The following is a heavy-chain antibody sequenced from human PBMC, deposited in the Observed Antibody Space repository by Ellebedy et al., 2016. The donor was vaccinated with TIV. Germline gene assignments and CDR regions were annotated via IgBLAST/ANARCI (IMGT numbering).Heavy chain of an antibody. CDR3: ARRDGYEYYFDY. J-gene: IGHJ4*02. CDR1: GGSISSGGYY. V-gene: IGHV4-31*03. D-gene: IGHD5-24*01. CDR2: IYYSGST. Sequence: SETLSLTXTVSGGSISSGGYYWSWIRQHPGKGLEWIGYIYYSGSTYYNPSLKSRVTISVDTSKNQFSLKLSSVTAADTAVYYCARRDGYEYYFDYWGQGTLVTVSS.